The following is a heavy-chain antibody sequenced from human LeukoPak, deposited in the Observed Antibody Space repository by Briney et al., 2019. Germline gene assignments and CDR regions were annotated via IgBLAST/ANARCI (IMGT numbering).Heavy chain of an antibody. CDR2: IYSGGST. CDR3: ARALTGFIPGN. CDR1: GFTVGSTY. Sequence: GGSLRLSCAASGFTVGSTYMSWVRQAPGKGLEWVSAIYSGGSTYYADSVKGRFTISRDNPKNAVYLQMSSLRAEDTAVYYCARALTGFIPGNWGQGTLVTVSS. D-gene: IGHD3-9*01. V-gene: IGHV3-53*01. J-gene: IGHJ4*02.